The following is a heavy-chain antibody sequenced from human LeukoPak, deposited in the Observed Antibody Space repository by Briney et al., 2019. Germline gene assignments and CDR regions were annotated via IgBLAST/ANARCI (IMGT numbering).Heavy chain of an antibody. CDR1: EYTFSSYY. Sequence: ASVKVSCKASEYTFSSYYMHWVRQAPGHRREWMGIISPSVGSTSYAQKFQGRVIMTRDTSTSTVYMELSSLRSEDTAVYYCARDTPGGTIHRYFDWAHSYYYYGRDVWGQGTTVTVSS. CDR2: ISPSVGST. CDR3: ARDTPGGTIHRYFDWAHSYYYYGRDV. V-gene: IGHV1-46*01. J-gene: IGHJ6*02. D-gene: IGHD3-9*01.